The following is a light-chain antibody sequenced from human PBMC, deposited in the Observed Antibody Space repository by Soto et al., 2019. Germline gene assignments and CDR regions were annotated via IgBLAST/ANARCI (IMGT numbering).Light chain of an antibody. CDR3: QQYKSHST. Sequence: DIQMTQSPSSLSASVGDRVTITCRASQGISNYLAWYQQKPGKVPKLLIYAASTLQSGVPSRFSGSGSGTEFPLTITSLQPDDFATYYCQQYKSHSTFAQGSKEEIK. J-gene: IGKJ1*01. CDR2: AAS. CDR1: QGISNY. V-gene: IGKV1-27*01.